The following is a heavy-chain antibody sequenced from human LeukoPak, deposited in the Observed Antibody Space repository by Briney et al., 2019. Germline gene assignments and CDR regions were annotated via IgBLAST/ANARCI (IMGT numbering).Heavy chain of an antibody. CDR3: GRDAFVGYFSYYYMDV. V-gene: IGHV4-59*11. J-gene: IGHJ6*03. CDR1: GGSISSHY. Sequence: KSSETLSLTCTVSGGSISSHYWTWIRQSPVKGLEWIGDISNSGSTSYNPSLKSRVTISIDTSKNQFSLKLSSVTAADTAVYYCGRDAFVGYFSYYYMDVWGKGTTVTVSS. CDR2: ISNSGST.